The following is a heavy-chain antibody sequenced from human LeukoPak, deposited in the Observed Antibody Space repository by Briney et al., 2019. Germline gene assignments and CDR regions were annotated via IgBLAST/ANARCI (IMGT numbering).Heavy chain of an antibody. D-gene: IGHD3-3*01. Sequence: GGSLRLSCAASGFTVSSNYMNWVRQAPGKGLEWVSGMSGTGGTSYYADSAKGRFTISRDNSKSTLDLQMNSLRAKDTAVYYCAKWVPRSLESIYGMDVWGQGTTVIVSS. J-gene: IGHJ6*02. CDR1: GFTVSSNY. CDR3: AKWVPRSLESIYGMDV. V-gene: IGHV3-23*01. CDR2: MSGTGGTS.